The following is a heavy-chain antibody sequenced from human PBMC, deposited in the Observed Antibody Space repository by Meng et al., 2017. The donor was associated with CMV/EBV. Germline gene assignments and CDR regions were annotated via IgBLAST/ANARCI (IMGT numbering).Heavy chain of an antibody. V-gene: IGHV3-7*01. CDR2: IKQDGSEK. CDR3: AREIVGATTN. Sequence: GGSLRLSCAASGFTFSSDWMSWVRQAPGKGLEWVANIKQDGSEKYYVDSVKGRFTISRDNAKNSLYLQMNSLRAEDTAVYYCAREIVGATTNGGQGTLVTVSS. CDR1: GFTFSSDW. J-gene: IGHJ4*02. D-gene: IGHD1-26*01.